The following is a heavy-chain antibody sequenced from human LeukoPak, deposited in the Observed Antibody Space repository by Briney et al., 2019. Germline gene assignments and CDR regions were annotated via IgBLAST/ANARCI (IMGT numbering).Heavy chain of an antibody. CDR2: IYYSGTT. Sequence: SETLSLTCTVSAGSISSSHYYWGWIRQTPGKGLEWIGTIYYSGTTYYNPSLENRATISEDTSKNQFSLTLRSVTAADTAVYYCARQISDYYYYYIDVCGKGTTVTVSS. CDR1: AGSISSSHYY. J-gene: IGHJ6*03. CDR3: ARQISDYYYYYIDV. V-gene: IGHV4-39*01.